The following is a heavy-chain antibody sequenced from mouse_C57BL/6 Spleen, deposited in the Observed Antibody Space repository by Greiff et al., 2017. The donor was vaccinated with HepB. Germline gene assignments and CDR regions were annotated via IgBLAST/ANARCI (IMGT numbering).Heavy chain of an antibody. D-gene: IGHD1-1*01. J-gene: IGHJ4*01. CDR1: GFTFSDYG. Sequence: EVQVVESGGGLVKPGGSLKLSCAASGFTFSDYGMHWVRQAPEKGLEWVAYISSGSSTIYYADTVKGRFTISRDNAKNTLFLQMTSLRSEDTAMYYCARSITTVVATGAMDYWGQGTSVTVSS. CDR3: ARSITTVVATGAMDY. V-gene: IGHV5-17*01. CDR2: ISSGSSTI.